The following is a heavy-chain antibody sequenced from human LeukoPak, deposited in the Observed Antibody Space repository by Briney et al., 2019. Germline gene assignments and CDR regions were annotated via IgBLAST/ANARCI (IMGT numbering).Heavy chain of an antibody. CDR1: GLTFSDYC. V-gene: IGHV3-23*01. CDR2: ITGGGGT. J-gene: IGHJ5*02. Sequence: PGGSLRFSCAASGLTFSDYCMMWVRQAPGKGLEWVSSITGGGGTYYVDSVKGRFTVSRDNSKNTLYLQINSLTAEDTALYYCAKGKATGSVDWFHPWGQGTLVTVSS. D-gene: IGHD3-9*01. CDR3: AKGKATGSVDWFHP.